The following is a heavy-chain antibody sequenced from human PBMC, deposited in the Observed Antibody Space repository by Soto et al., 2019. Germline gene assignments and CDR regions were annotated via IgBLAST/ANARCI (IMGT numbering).Heavy chain of an antibody. V-gene: IGHV3-74*01. Sequence: GGSLRLSCAASGLTFSSRWMHWVRQAPWKALVWVSYINSDGSTTTYADSVKGRFTISRDNAKNTLYLQMNSLRAEDAAVYYCASDRSYSTDYWGQGTLVTVSS. CDR1: GLTFSSRW. J-gene: IGHJ4*02. D-gene: IGHD1-26*01. CDR2: INSDGSTT. CDR3: ASDRSYSTDY.